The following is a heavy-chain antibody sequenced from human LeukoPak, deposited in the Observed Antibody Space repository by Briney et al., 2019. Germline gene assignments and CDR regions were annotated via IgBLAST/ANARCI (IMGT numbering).Heavy chain of an antibody. Sequence: SETLSLTCTVSGGSISSGGYYWSWIRQRPGKGLEWIGYIYYSGSTYYNPSLKSRVTISVDTSKNQFSLKLSSVTAADTAVYYCARGRLDCTNGVCYYYYYYYMDVWGKGTTVTVSS. CDR1: GGSISSGGYY. CDR2: IYYSGST. J-gene: IGHJ6*03. D-gene: IGHD2-8*01. CDR3: ARGRLDCTNGVCYYYYYYYMDV. V-gene: IGHV4-31*03.